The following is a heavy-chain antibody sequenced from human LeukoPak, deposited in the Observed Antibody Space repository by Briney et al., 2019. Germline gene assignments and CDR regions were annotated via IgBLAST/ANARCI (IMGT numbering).Heavy chain of an antibody. CDR1: GYSISSGYY. V-gene: IGHV4-38-2*02. J-gene: IGHJ3*02. CDR2: IYHSGST. CDR3: ARVPATVRGGLDI. D-gene: IGHD4-17*01. Sequence: SETLSLTCTVSGYSISSGYYWGWIRQPPGEGLEWIGSIYHSGSTYYNPSLKSRVTISVDTSKNQFSLKLSSVTAADTAVYYCARVPATVRGGLDIWGQGTMVTVSS.